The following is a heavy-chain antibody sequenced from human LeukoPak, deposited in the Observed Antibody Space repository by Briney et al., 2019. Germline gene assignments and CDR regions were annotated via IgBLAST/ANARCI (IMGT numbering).Heavy chain of an antibody. J-gene: IGHJ6*02. Sequence: GGSLRLSCTASGFTFSSYGMQWVRQAPGKGLEWVSFIRFDGSEKYYADSVRGRFTISRDNSKNTLSLQMNSLRAEDTALYYCAKDVYDCSGGSCPQYYYVMDVWGQGTTVTVSS. V-gene: IGHV3-30*02. CDR3: AKDVYDCSGGSCPQYYYVMDV. D-gene: IGHD2-15*01. CDR1: GFTFSSYG. CDR2: IRFDGSEK.